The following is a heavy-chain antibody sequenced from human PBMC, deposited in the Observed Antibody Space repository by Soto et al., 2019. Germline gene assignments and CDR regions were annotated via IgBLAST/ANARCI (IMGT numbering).Heavy chain of an antibody. Sequence: QVQLVESGGGVVQPGRSLRLSCAASGFTFSSYAMHWVRQAPGKGLEWVAVISYDGSNKYYADSVKGRFTISRDNSKDTLYRQMNSLRAEDTAVYYCARVRDTAMVTAFDIWGQGTMVTVSS. CDR3: ARVRDTAMVTAFDI. D-gene: IGHD5-18*01. CDR1: GFTFSSYA. CDR2: ISYDGSNK. J-gene: IGHJ3*02. V-gene: IGHV3-30-3*01.